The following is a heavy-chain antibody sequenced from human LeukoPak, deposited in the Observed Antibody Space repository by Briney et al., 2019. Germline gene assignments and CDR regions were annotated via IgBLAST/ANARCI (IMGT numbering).Heavy chain of an antibody. CDR3: ARGGMIGLLLHYFDY. V-gene: IGHV3-7*01. CDR2: IKQDGSEK. Sequence: GGSLRLSCAASGFTFSSYWMTWVRQAPGKGLEWVANIKQDGSEKYYVDSVKGRFTISRDNAKNSLFLQMNSLRAEDTAVYYCARGGMIGLLLHYFDYWGQGTLVTVSS. J-gene: IGHJ4*02. CDR1: GFTFSSYW. D-gene: IGHD3-10*01.